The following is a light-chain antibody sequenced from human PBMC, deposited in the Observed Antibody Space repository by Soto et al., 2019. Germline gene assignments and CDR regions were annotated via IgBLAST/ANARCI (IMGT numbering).Light chain of an antibody. V-gene: IGKV3-11*01. CDR2: DVS. Sequence: EVVLTQSPATLSLSPGEGATLSCRASQSVTIYLAWYQKKSGQPPRLLIYDVSKRATGIPARFSGSGSGTDFNLNIASLEPEDSAFYFCQQRSNWPPTFDQGTRLEIK. CDR3: QQRSNWPPT. J-gene: IGKJ5*01. CDR1: QSVTIY.